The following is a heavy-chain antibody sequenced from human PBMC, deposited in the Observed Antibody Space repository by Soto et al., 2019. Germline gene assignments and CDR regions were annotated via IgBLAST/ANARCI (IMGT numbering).Heavy chain of an antibody. D-gene: IGHD6-13*01. V-gene: IGHV4-39*01. J-gene: IGHJ6*02. Sequence: PSETLTLTCTFSVVSISSSSYYCGWIRQPPWQGLEWIGSIYYSGSTYYNPSLKSRVTISVDTSKNQFSLKLSSVTAADTAVYYWARKRAGYSSSWNINCYSYGMDVWGQGTTVTVSS. CDR2: IYYSGST. CDR3: ARKRAGYSSSWNINCYSYGMDV. CDR1: VVSISSSSYY.